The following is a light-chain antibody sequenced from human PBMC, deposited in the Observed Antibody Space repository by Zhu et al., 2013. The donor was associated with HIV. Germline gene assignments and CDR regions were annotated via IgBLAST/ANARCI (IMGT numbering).Light chain of an antibody. CDR3: QQYDTLPYS. CDR1: QDIDKY. Sequence: DVQMTQSPSSLSASVGDRVTITCQASQDIDKYLNWYQQKPGKAPKLLIYDASNLETGVPSRFSGSGSGTDFTFTISSLQPEDVATYYCQQYDTLPYSFGQGTKLEIK. V-gene: IGKV1-33*01. J-gene: IGKJ2*03. CDR2: DAS.